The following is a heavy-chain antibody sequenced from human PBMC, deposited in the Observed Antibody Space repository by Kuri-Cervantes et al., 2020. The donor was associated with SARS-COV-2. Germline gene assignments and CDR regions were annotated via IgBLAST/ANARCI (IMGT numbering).Heavy chain of an antibody. D-gene: IGHD6-6*01. J-gene: IGHJ3*02. V-gene: IGHV3-74*01. CDR2: INSAGSST. CDR3: AKNRRNNLGIAARPDSFDI. Sequence: GESLKISCAASGFTFSSYWMHWVRQAPGKGLEWVSRINSAGSSTSYADSVKGRFTISRDNSKNTLYLQVNSLRAEDTAVYYCAKNRRNNLGIAARPDSFDIWGQGTMVTVSS. CDR1: GFTFSSYW.